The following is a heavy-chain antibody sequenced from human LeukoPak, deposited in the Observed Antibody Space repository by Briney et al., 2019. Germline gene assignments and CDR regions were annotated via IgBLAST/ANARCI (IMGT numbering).Heavy chain of an antibody. CDR1: GYTFTSYY. V-gene: IGHV1-46*01. J-gene: IGHJ5*01. Sequence: GASVKVSCKASGYTFTSYYMHWVRRAPGQGLEWMGIINPSGGSTSYAQKFQGRVTMTRDTSTSTVYMELSSLRSEDTAVYYCARDRKSFIAAAATDWFDSWGQGTLVTVSS. D-gene: IGHD6-13*01. CDR3: ARDRKSFIAAAATDWFDS. CDR2: INPSGGST.